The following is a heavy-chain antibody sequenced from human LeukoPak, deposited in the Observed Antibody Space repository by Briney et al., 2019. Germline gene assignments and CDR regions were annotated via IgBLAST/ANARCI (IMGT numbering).Heavy chain of an antibody. V-gene: IGHV5-51*01. CDR3: ARLGTVDTAMAPLDY. Sequence: GESLKISCKGSGYSFTSYWIGWVRQMPGKGLEWMGIIYPGDSDTRYSPSFQGQVTISADKSISTAYLQWSSLKASDTATYYCARLGTVDTAMAPLDYWGQGTLVTVSS. CDR1: GYSFTSYW. D-gene: IGHD5-18*01. CDR2: IYPGDSDT. J-gene: IGHJ4*02.